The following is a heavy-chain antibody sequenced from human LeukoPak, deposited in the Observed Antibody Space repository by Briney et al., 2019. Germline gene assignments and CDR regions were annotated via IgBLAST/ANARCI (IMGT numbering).Heavy chain of an antibody. CDR1: GFTFSSYW. J-gene: IGHJ4*02. CDR3: ARVKGELNFDY. Sequence: GGSLRLSCAASGFTFSSYWKHWVRQAPGKGLVWVSRINSDESSTTYADSVKGRFTISRDNARNTLYLQMNSLRAEDTAVYYCARVKGELNFDYWGQGTLVTVSS. CDR2: INSDESST. D-gene: IGHD1-26*01. V-gene: IGHV3-74*01.